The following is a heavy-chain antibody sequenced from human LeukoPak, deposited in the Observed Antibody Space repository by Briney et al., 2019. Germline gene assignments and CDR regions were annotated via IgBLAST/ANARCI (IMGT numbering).Heavy chain of an antibody. CDR3: ARGALVVVAATPEPNYYYYMDV. CDR1: GFTFSSYE. Sequence: GGSLRLSCAASGFTFSSYEMNWARQAPGKGLEWVSYISSSGSTIYYADSVKGRFTISRDNAKNSLYLQMNSLRAEDTAIYYCARGALVVVAATPEPNYYYYMDVWGKGTTVTVSS. J-gene: IGHJ6*03. CDR2: ISSSGSTI. D-gene: IGHD2-15*01. V-gene: IGHV3-48*03.